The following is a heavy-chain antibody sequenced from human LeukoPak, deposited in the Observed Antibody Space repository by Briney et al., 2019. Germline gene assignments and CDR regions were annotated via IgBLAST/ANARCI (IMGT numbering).Heavy chain of an antibody. Sequence: PGGSLRLSCAASGFTVSSNYMSWVRQAPGKGLEWVSVIYSGGSTYYADSVKGRFTISRDNSKNTLYLQMNSLRAEDTAVYYCARDTVGATSSRLDYWGQGTLVTVSS. J-gene: IGHJ4*02. CDR2: IYSGGST. CDR1: GFTVSSNY. D-gene: IGHD1-26*01. V-gene: IGHV3-53*05. CDR3: ARDTVGATSSRLDY.